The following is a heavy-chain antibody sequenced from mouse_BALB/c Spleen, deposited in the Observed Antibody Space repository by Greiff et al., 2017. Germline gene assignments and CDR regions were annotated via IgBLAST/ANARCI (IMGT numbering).Heavy chain of an antibody. Sequence: QVQLQQPGAELVKPGASVKMSCKASGYSFTSYNMHWVKQTPGQGLEWIGYINPSTGYTEYNQKFKDKATLTADKSSSTAYMQLSSLTSEDSAVYYCARRITFDYWGQGTTLTVSS. CDR2: INPSTGYT. CDR1: GYSFTSYN. V-gene: IGHV1S26*01. J-gene: IGHJ2*01. D-gene: IGHD2-4*01. CDR3: ARRITFDY.